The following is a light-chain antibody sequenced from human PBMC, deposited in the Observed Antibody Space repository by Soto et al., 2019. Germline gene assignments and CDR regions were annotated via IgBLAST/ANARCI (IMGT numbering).Light chain of an antibody. CDR2: EGS. CDR3: CSYAGSSTFRVV. Sequence: QSALTQPASVSGSPGQSITISCTGTSSDVGSYNLVSWYQQHPGKAHKLMIYEGSKRPSGVSNRFSGSKSGNTASLTISGLQAEDEADYYCCSYAGSSTFRVVFGGGTKLTVL. J-gene: IGLJ2*01. V-gene: IGLV2-23*03. CDR1: SSDVGSYNL.